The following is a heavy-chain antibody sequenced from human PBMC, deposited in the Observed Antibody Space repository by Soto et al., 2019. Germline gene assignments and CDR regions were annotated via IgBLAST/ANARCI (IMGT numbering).Heavy chain of an antibody. CDR2: ISGSGGST. J-gene: IGHJ3*02. CDR3: ARDLAFDI. Sequence: GGSLRLSCAASGFTFRSYAMSWVRQAPGKGLEWVSAISGSGGSTYYADSVKGRFTISRDNAKNSLYLQMNSLRAEDTAVYYCARDLAFDIWGQGTMVTVSS. V-gene: IGHV3-23*01. CDR1: GFTFRSYA.